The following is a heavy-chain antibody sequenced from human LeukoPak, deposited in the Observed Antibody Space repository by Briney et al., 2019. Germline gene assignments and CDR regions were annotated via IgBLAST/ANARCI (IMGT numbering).Heavy chain of an antibody. J-gene: IGHJ4*02. V-gene: IGHV3-23*01. Sequence: LPGGSLRLSCAASGFTFSSYAMSWVRQAPGKGLEWVSAISGSGGSTYYADSVKGRFTISRDNSKNTLYLQMNSLRAEDTAVYYCAKDPKYYYGSGSYLSDPFDYWGQGTLVTVSS. CDR3: AKDPKYYYGSGSYLSDPFDY. CDR1: GFTFSSYA. D-gene: IGHD3-10*01. CDR2: ISGSGGST.